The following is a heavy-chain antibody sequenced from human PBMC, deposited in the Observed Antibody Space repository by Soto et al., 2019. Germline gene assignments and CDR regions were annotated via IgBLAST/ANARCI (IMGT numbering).Heavy chain of an antibody. D-gene: IGHD2-8*02. CDR2: INHSGST. CDR3: ARDKITGLFDY. V-gene: IGHV4-34*01. CDR1: GGSFSGYY. Sequence: QVQLQQWGAGLLKPSETLSLTCAVYGGSFSGYYWTWIRQPPGTGLEWLGEINHSGSTNYNPSLNSRVTISVDTSKIQFSLKRTSVTAADTAVYYCARDKITGLFDYWGQGTLVTVSS. J-gene: IGHJ4*02.